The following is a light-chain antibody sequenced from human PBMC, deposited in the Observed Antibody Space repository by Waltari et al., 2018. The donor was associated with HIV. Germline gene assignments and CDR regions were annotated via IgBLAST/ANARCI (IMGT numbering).Light chain of an antibody. Sequence: HSALTQPASVSGSPGQSITISCSGTVTDIDVYNFVSWYRQYPGLAPQLVLYGVSSRPSVVSLRFSGSKSGDTASLTISGLEAEDEAHYYFSSYTRNHSLVFGGGTKLTVL. V-gene: IGLV2-14*01. J-gene: IGLJ3*02. CDR3: SSYTRNHSLV. CDR2: GVS. CDR1: VTDIDVYNF.